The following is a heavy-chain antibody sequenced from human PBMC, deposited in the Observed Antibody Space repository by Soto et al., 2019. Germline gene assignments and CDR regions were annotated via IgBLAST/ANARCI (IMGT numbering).Heavy chain of an antibody. CDR2: ISYDGSNK. D-gene: IGHD2-15*01. Sequence: GGSLRLSCAASGFTFSSYGMHWVRQAPGKGLEWVAVISYDGSNKYYADSVKGRFTISRDNSKNTLYLQMNSLRAEDTAVYYCARFNIDYYGMDVWGQGTTVTVSS. J-gene: IGHJ6*02. CDR3: ARFNIDYYGMDV. CDR1: GFTFSSYG. V-gene: IGHV3-30*03.